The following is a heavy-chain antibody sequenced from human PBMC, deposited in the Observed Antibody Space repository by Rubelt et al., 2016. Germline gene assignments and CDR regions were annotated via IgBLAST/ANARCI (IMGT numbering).Heavy chain of an antibody. D-gene: IGHD5-24*01. CDR2: ISAYNGNT. J-gene: IGHJ3*02. CDR1: GYTFTSYG. CDR3: ARRDGYNWDDAFDI. V-gene: IGHV1-18*01. Sequence: QVQLVQSGAEVKKPGASVKVSCKASGYTFTSYGISWVRQAPGQGLEWMGWISAYNGNTNYAQKLQGRGTMTTDTSTRTAYRELRSLRSDDTAVYYCARRDGYNWDDAFDIWGQGTMVTVSS.